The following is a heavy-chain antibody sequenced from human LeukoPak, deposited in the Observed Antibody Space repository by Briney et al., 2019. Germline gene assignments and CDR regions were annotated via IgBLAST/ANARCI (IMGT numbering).Heavy chain of an antibody. Sequence: PGGSLRLSCAASGFTFSSYAMSWVRQAPGKGLEWVSAISGSGGSTYYADSVKGRFTISRDNSKNTLYLQMSSLRAEDTAVYYCAKDHPQHDSSGYYYASPHAFDIWGQGTMVTVSP. D-gene: IGHD3-22*01. CDR3: AKDHPQHDSSGYYYASPHAFDI. CDR2: ISGSGGST. V-gene: IGHV3-23*01. CDR1: GFTFSSYA. J-gene: IGHJ3*02.